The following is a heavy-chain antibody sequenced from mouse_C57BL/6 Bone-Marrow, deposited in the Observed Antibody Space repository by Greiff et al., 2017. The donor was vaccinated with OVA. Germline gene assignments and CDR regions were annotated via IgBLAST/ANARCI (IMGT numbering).Heavy chain of an antibody. J-gene: IGHJ1*03. Sequence: VQLQQSGPELVKPGASVKISCKASGYAFSSSWMNWVKQRPGKGLEWIGRLYPGDGDTNYNGKFKGKATLTADKSSSTAYMQLSSLTSEDSAVYFCAREDDYDWYFDVWGTGTTVTVSS. CDR2: LYPGDGDT. CDR3: AREDDYDWYFDV. CDR1: GYAFSSSW. V-gene: IGHV1-82*01. D-gene: IGHD2-4*01.